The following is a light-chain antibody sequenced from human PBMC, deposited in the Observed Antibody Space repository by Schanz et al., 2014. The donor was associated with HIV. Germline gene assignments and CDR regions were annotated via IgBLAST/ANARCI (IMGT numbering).Light chain of an antibody. CDR2: NDD. Sequence: QSVLTQAPSASGTPGQRVTISCSGTDSNLGRNTVNWYQQLPGTAPKVLIYNDDYRPSGVPDRFSGSKSGTSASLAISGLQSEDEADYYCAVWDDSLNLLFGGGTKLTVL. CDR3: AVWDDSLNLL. CDR1: DSNLGRNT. J-gene: IGLJ2*01. V-gene: IGLV1-44*01.